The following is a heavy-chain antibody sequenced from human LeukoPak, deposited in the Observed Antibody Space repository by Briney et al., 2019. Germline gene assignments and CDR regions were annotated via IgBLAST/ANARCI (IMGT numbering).Heavy chain of an antibody. CDR1: GFTFSSYG. V-gene: IGHV3-48*01. CDR2: ISSSSDSI. CDR3: ARLPVGAVPASNYFDY. D-gene: IGHD6-19*01. J-gene: IGHJ4*02. Sequence: PGGSLRLSCAASGFTFSSYGMNWVRQAPGKRLEWVSYISSSSDSIYCADSVKGRFTISRDNAENSLYLQMNSLRAEDTAMYYCARLPVGAVPASNYFDYWGQGTLVTVSS.